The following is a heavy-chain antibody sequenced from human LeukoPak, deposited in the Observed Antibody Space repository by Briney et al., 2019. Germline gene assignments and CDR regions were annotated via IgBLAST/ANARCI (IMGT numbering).Heavy chain of an antibody. V-gene: IGHV1-69*01. J-gene: IGHJ4*02. CDR1: GGTFTSYA. D-gene: IGHD3-22*01. Sequence: SVKVSCKASGGTFTSYAISWVRQAPGQGRGWMGGIIPIFGTANYAQKFQGRVTITADESTSTASMELSSLRSGDTAVYYCAISLHYYDSSGPLHYWGQGTLVTVSS. CDR3: AISLHYYDSSGPLHY. CDR2: IIPIFGTA.